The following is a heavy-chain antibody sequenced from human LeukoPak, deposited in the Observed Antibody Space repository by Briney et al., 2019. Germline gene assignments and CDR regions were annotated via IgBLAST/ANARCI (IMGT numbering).Heavy chain of an antibody. V-gene: IGHV4-34*01. Sequence: SETLSLTCVVSGGSFSGYYWSWIRQPPGKGLEWIGEINHSGSTNYKSSLKSRVTISIDTSKNQFSLKLSSVTAADTAVYYCAGGKRYCSSTSCYTPWFDPWGQGTLVTVSS. CDR3: AGGKRYCSSTSCYTPWFDP. D-gene: IGHD2-2*02. CDR2: INHSGST. CDR1: GGSFSGYY. J-gene: IGHJ5*02.